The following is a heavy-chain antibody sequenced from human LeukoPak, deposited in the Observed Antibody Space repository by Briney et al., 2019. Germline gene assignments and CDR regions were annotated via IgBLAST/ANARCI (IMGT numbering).Heavy chain of an antibody. CDR2: INPNSGGT. Sequence: ASVKVSCKASGYTFTGYYMHWVRQAPGQGLEWMGWINPNSGGTNYAQKFQGRVTMTRDTSISIAYMELSRLRSDDTAVYYCARVGRVAVAGKENNWFDPWGQGTLVTVSS. CDR1: GYTFTGYY. J-gene: IGHJ5*02. CDR3: ARVGRVAVAGKENNWFDP. V-gene: IGHV1-2*02. D-gene: IGHD6-19*01.